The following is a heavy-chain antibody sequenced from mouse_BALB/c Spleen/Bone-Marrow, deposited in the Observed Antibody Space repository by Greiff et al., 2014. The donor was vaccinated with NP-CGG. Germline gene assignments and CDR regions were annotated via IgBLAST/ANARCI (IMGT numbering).Heavy chain of an antibody. CDR1: GYSFTSYW. CDR3: AREREITTVVAGDWYFDV. Sequence: QVQLQQSEAELVRPGASVKLSCKASGYSFTSYWMNWVKQRPGQGLEWIGMIHPSDSETRLNQKFEDKATLTVDKSSSTAYMQLSSPTSEDSAVYYCAREREITTVVAGDWYFDVWGAGTTVTVSS. D-gene: IGHD1-1*01. J-gene: IGHJ1*01. V-gene: IGHV1-61*01. CDR2: IHPSDSET.